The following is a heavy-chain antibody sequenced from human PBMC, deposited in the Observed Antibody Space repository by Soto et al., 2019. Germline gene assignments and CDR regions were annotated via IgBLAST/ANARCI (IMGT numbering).Heavy chain of an antibody. Sequence: QVQLVESGGGVVQPGRSLRLSCAASGFTFSSYGMHWVRQAPGKGLEWVAVIRYDGSNKYYADSVKGRFTISRDNSKNTLYLQMNSLRAEDTAVYYCARVHFGSGTWVDYWGQGTLVTVSS. CDR1: GFTFSSYG. CDR2: IRYDGSNK. J-gene: IGHJ4*02. V-gene: IGHV3-33*01. D-gene: IGHD3-10*01. CDR3: ARVHFGSGTWVDY.